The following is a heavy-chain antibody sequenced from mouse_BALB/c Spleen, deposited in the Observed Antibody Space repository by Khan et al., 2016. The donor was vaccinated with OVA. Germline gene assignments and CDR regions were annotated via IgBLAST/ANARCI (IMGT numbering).Heavy chain of an antibody. V-gene: IGHV8-12*01. J-gene: IGHJ4*01. CDR3: SRTGWLVCYAMDY. D-gene: IGHD2-3*01. Sequence: QVTLQESGPGILQPSQTLSLTCSFCGFSLSSSGMGVSWIRQPPGKGLEWLALIYWDDDNRYNPSLKSPLTISKDTSSNQLFLKITSVDTADTVTYCYSRTGWLVCYAMDYWGQGTSVTVSS. CDR1: GFSLSSSGMG. CDR2: IYWDDDN.